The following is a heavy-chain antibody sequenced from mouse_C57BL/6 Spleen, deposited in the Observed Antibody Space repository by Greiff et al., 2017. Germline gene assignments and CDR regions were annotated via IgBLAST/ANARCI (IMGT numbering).Heavy chain of an antibody. Sequence: VQLQQPGAELVRPGTSVKLSCKASGYTFTSYWMHWVKQRPGQGLEWIGVIDPSDSYTNYNQKFKGKSTLTVDTSSSTAYMQLSSLTSEDSAVYYCARQSDYGSSYVTYWYVDVWGTGTTVTVSS. V-gene: IGHV1-59*01. CDR1: GYTFTSYW. D-gene: IGHD1-1*01. CDR3: ARQSDYGSSYVTYWYVDV. J-gene: IGHJ1*03. CDR2: IDPSDSYT.